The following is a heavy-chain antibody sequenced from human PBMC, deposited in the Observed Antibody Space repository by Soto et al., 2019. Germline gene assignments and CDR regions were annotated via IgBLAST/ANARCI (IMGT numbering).Heavy chain of an antibody. J-gene: IGHJ4*02. Sequence: QVQLVQSGAEEKKPGASVKVSCKASGYTFTSYAMHCVRQAPGHRLEWMGWINAGNGNTKYSQKFQGRVTITRDTSASTAYMELSSLRSEDTAVYYCARSIVVGTDLDYWGKGTLVTVSS. CDR2: INAGNGNT. CDR1: GYTFTSYA. CDR3: ARSIVVGTDLDY. D-gene: IGHD2-21*02. V-gene: IGHV1-3*05.